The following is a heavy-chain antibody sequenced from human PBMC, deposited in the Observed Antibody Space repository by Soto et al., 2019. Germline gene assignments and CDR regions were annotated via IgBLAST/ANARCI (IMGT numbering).Heavy chain of an antibody. J-gene: IGHJ6*02. CDR1: GFTFSSYA. V-gene: IGHV3-30-3*01. Sequence: QVQLVESGGGVVQPGRSLRLSCAASGFTFSSYAMHWVRQAPGKGLEWVAVISYDGSNKYYADSVKGRFSISRDNSKNTLYLPMSSLRAEVSAVYYCGSDIAARDFFYYGMDVWGQGTTVTVSS. CDR2: ISYDGSNK. D-gene: IGHD6-6*01. CDR3: GSDIAARDFFYYGMDV.